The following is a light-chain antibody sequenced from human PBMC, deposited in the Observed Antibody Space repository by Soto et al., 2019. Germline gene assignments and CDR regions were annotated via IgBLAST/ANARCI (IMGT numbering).Light chain of an antibody. CDR2: AAS. CDR3: QQSYSTPYT. V-gene: IGKV1-39*01. J-gene: IGKJ2*01. CDR1: QSISNR. Sequence: DIQMTQSPSSVSASVGDRVTIACRASQSISNRLNWYQQKPGKAPNLLIYAASSLQSGVPSRFSGSGSGTDFTLTISSLQPEDFTTYYCQQSYSTPYTFGQGTKL.